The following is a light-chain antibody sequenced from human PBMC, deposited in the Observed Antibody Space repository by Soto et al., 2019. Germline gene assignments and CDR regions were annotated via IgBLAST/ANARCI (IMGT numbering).Light chain of an antibody. J-gene: IGKJ4*01. CDR1: QSVSSN. Sequence: EIVMTQSPATLSVSPGERATLSCRASQSVSSNLAWYQQKPGQAPRLLIYGASTRATGIPARFSGSGSGTEFTLTISSLQSEDFAVYYCQQDNNWPPLTFGGGNKVEI. CDR3: QQDNNWPPLT. V-gene: IGKV3-15*01. CDR2: GAS.